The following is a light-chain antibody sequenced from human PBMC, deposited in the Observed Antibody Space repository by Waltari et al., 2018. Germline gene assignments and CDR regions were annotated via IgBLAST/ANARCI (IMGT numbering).Light chain of an antibody. CDR1: NIERTS. CDR3: QLWDSRSNHLV. CDR2: ADS. J-gene: IGLJ3*02. V-gene: IGLV3-21*02. Sequence: SYVVTQPPSGSVAPGQTATITCEGDNIERTSVHRYQQKAGQAPVLVVYADSDRPPGIPARLSGSNSGNTATLTIRRVEAGDEADYYCQLWDSRSNHLVFGGGTKLTVL.